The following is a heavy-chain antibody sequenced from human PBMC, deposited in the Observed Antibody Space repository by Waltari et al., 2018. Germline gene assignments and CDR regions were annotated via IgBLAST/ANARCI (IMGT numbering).Heavy chain of an antibody. V-gene: IGHV1-2*06. J-gene: IGHJ5*02. CDR2: INPTRGGT. CDR3: ARNWGIAAAGRVWFDP. Sequence: QVQLVQSGAEVKKPGASVKVSCKASGYTFTGYYMHWVRQAPGQGLEWMGRINPTRGGTNYAQKFQGRVTMTRDTSISTAYMELSRLRSDDTAVYYCARNWGIAAAGRVWFDPWGQGTLVTVSS. D-gene: IGHD6-13*01. CDR1: GYTFTGYY.